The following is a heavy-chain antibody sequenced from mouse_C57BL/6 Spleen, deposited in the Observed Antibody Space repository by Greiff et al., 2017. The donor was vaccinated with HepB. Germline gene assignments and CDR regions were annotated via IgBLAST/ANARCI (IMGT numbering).Heavy chain of an antibody. J-gene: IGHJ3*01. D-gene: IGHD3-2*02. Sequence: EVHLVESGGDLVKPGGSLKLSCAASGFTFSSYGMSWVRQTPDKRLEWVANISSGGSYTYYPDSVKGRFIISRDNAKNTLYLQMSSLKSEDTAMYYCARQTAQAAWFSYWGQGTLVTVAA. CDR3: ARQTAQAAWFSY. CDR2: ISSGGSYT. CDR1: GFTFSSYG. V-gene: IGHV5-6*01.